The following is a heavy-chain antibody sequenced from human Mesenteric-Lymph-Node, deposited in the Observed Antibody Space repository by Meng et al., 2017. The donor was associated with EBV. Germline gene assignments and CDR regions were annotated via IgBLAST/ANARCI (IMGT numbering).Heavy chain of an antibody. CDR1: GYTFTGYY. CDR2: INPNSGGT. D-gene: IGHD4/OR15-4a*01. Sequence: VQLVPPGTDLQKAGASVKVSFKASGYTFTGYYIHWVRQAPRQGLEWMGRINPNSGGTNYALNSPRRVPMTSDTSISTAYMALSWLRSDDTAFSFCVREMVRVPNWFAPWGQGTLVTVSS. V-gene: IGHV1-2*06. CDR3: VREMVRVPNWFAP. J-gene: IGHJ5*02.